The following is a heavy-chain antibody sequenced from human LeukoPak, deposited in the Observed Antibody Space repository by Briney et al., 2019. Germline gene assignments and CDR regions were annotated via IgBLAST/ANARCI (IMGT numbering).Heavy chain of an antibody. D-gene: IGHD2-15*01. CDR2: IYHSGRT. V-gene: IGHV4-38-2*02. CDR3: ARGYCSGGSCYPNFDY. J-gene: IGHJ4*02. Sequence: PSETLSLTCTVSGYSISSGYYWGWIRQPPGKGLEWIGSIYHSGRTFYNPSLKSRVTISVDTSKNQFSLKLSSVTAADTAVYYCARGYCSGGSCYPNFDYWGQGTLVTVSS. CDR1: GYSISSGYY.